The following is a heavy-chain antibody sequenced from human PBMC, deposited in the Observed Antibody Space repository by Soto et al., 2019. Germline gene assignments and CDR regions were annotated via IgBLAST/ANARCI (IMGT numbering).Heavy chain of an antibody. D-gene: IGHD3-22*01. CDR2: IKQDGSEK. Sequence: EVQLVESGGGLVQPGGSLRLSCAASGFTFSSYWMSWVRQAPAKGLEWVANIKQDGSEKYYVDSVKGRFTISRDNAKNSLYLQMNSLRAEDTAVSYCASDYYDRSGYDYWGQGTLVTVSS. CDR3: ASDYYDRSGYDY. V-gene: IGHV3-7*04. J-gene: IGHJ4*02. CDR1: GFTFSSYW.